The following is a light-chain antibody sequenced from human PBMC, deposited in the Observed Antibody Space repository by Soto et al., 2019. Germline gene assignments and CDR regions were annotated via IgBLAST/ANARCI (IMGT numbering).Light chain of an antibody. V-gene: IGKV1-17*01. Sequence: DIQMTQFPSSLSASVGDRVTITCRASQGIRNDLGWYQQKPGKAPKRLIYAASSLQSGVPSRFSGSASGTEFTLAISSLQPEESATFYCLQHSTYPLTFGQGTKVEIK. CDR3: LQHSTYPLT. CDR2: AAS. CDR1: QGIRND. J-gene: IGKJ1*01.